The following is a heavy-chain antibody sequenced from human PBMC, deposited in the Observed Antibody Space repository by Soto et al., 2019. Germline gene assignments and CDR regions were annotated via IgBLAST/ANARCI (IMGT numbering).Heavy chain of an antibody. J-gene: IGHJ6*03. CDR1: GYTFTSYD. V-gene: IGHV1-8*01. CDR2: MNPNSGNT. D-gene: IGHD3-3*02. Sequence: ASVKVSCKASGYTFTSYDINWARQATGQGLEWMGWMNPNSGNTGYAQKFQGRVTMTRNTSISTAYMELSSLRSEDTAVYYCARGRIFGVVIIIYYYMDVWGKGTTVTAP. CDR3: ARGRIFGVVIIIYYYMDV.